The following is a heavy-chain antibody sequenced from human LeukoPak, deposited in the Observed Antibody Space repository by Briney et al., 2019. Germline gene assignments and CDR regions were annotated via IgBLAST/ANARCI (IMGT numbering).Heavy chain of an antibody. CDR3: ARRGRRQQQLVRGTPDFVY. CDR2: INPNSGGT. V-gene: IGHV1-2*06. D-gene: IGHD6-13*01. CDR1: GYTFTGYY. Sequence: ASVKVSCKASGYTFTGYYMHWVRQAPGQGLEWMGRINPNSGGTNYAQKFQGRVTMTRDTSISTAYLELSRLRSDDTAVYYCARRGRRQQQLVRGTPDFVYWGQGTLVTVSS. J-gene: IGHJ4*02.